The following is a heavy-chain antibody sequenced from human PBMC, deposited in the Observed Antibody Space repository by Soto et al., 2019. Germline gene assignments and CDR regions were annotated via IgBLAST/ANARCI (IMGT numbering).Heavy chain of an antibody. Sequence: GWSLRLSCAVSGATLSTIWMNWVRQAPGKGPEWVGRIKSTTAGGTADYAAPVKGRFTISRDDSENTVHLQMNDLKSEDTAVYYCSHGYSQYFNSGGQGTLVTVSS. CDR3: SHGYSQYFNS. CDR2: IKSTTAGGTA. J-gene: IGHJ4*02. V-gene: IGHV3-15*07. CDR1: GATLSTIW. D-gene: IGHD4-17*01.